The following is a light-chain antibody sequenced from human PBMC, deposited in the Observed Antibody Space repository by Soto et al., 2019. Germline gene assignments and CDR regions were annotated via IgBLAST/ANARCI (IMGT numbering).Light chain of an antibody. V-gene: IGKV3-20*01. CDR3: QHYGSSRT. CDR1: QSVSSSY. J-gene: IGKJ1*01. Sequence: EIVLTQSPGTLSMSPGERATLSCRASQSVSSSYLAWYQQKPGPAPRLLIYDTSSRATGIPDRFSGSGSGTYFTLTISRLEPEDFAVYYCQHYGSSRTFGQGTKVETK. CDR2: DTS.